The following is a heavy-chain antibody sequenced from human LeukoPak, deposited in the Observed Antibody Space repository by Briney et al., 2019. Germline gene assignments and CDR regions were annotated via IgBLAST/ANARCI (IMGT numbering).Heavy chain of an antibody. D-gene: IGHD4-17*01. V-gene: IGHV3-30*02. J-gene: IGHJ4*02. CDR3: AKDNDYGDYGGLFDY. Sequence: GGSLRLPCAASGFTFSSYGMHWVRQAPGKGLEWVAFIRYDGSNKYYADSVKGRFTISRDNSKNTLYLQMNSLRAEDTAVYYCAKDNDYGDYGGLFDYWGQGTLVTVSS. CDR1: GFTFSSYG. CDR2: IRYDGSNK.